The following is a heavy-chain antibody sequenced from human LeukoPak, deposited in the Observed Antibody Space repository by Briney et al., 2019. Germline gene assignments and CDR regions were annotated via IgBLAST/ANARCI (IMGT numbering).Heavy chain of an antibody. Sequence: GRSLRLSCAAYGFTFSSYGMHWVRQAPGKGLEWVAVISYDGSNKYYADSVKGRFTISRDNSKNTLYLQMNSLRAEDTAVYYCAKLGGGYPTNFDYWGQGTLVTVSS. V-gene: IGHV3-30*18. J-gene: IGHJ4*02. CDR2: ISYDGSNK. CDR1: GFTFSSYG. CDR3: AKLGGGYPTNFDY. D-gene: IGHD3-22*01.